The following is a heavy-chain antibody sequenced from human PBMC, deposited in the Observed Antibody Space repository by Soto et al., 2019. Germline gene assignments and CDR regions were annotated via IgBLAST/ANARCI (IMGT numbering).Heavy chain of an antibody. Sequence: QVQLVQSGAVVKKPGASVKVSCKASGYTFTNYGINWVRQAPGQGLEWLGWVSAYNGERRYAQRVQARVIMTTDTSTTTAYMELRSLGSDDTAVYYCSRGTSIPASGDYWGQGTLVTVSS. J-gene: IGHJ4*01. V-gene: IGHV1-18*01. CDR3: SRGTSIPASGDY. CDR1: GYTFTNYG. D-gene: IGHD6-6*01. CDR2: VSAYNGER.